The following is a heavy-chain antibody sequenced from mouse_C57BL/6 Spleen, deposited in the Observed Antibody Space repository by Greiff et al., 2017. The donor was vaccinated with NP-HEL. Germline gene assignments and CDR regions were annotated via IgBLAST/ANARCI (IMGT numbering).Heavy chain of an antibody. Sequence: VQLQQPGAELVRNGREGKRGGKEEGGRCSGDGVGGGREWAIQGLAWICNIDPSDSETHYNQKFKDKATLTVDKSSSTAYMQLSSLTSEDSAVYYCARYGNYPYFDVWGTGTTVTVSS. CDR1: GGRCSGDG. CDR2: IDPSDSET. D-gene: IGHD2-1*01. CDR3: ARYGNYPYFDV. V-gene: IGHV1-52*01. J-gene: IGHJ1*03.